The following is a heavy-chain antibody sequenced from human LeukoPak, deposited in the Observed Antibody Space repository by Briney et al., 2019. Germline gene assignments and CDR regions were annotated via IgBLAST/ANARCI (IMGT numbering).Heavy chain of an antibody. CDR1: GFTFCSYW. Sequence: WGSLRFSCAASGFTFCSYWMSWVRQAPGKGLEWVANIKRDGSEKYYVDSVKGRFTISRDNAKNSLYLQMDSLRDEDTAVYYCARSRSAGYWGQGTLVTVSS. J-gene: IGHJ4*02. CDR3: ARSRSAGY. CDR2: IKRDGSEK. V-gene: IGHV3-7*01.